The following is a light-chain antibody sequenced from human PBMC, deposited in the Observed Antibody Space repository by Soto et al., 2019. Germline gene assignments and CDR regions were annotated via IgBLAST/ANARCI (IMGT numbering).Light chain of an antibody. CDR3: LLYYGGQLGV. CDR1: TGAVTSGYY. CDR2: STN. Sequence: QTVVTQEPSLTVPPGGTVTLTCASNTGAVTSGYYPNWFQQKPGQAPRALIYSTNNKYSWTPARFSGSLLGGKAALTLSGVQPEDEADYYCLLYYGGQLGVFGGGTKLTVL. V-gene: IGLV7-43*01. J-gene: IGLJ2*01.